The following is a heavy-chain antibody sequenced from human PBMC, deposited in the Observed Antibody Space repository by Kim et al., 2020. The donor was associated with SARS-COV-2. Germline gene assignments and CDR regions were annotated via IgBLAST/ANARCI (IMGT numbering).Heavy chain of an antibody. J-gene: IGHJ1*01. CDR3: ARGPMASGSYRLYQYFQH. Sequence: SETLSLTCAVYGGSFSGYYWSWIRQPPGKGLEWIGEINHSGSTNYNPPLKSRATISLDTSKNQFSLKLSSVTAADTAVYYCARGPMASGSYRLYQYFQHWGQGSLVTVSS. D-gene: IGHD1-26*01. CDR1: GGSFSGYY. V-gene: IGHV4-34*01. CDR2: INHSGST.